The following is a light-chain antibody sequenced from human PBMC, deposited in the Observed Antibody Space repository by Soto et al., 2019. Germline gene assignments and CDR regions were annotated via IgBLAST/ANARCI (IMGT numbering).Light chain of an antibody. CDR1: SSNIGTYS. V-gene: IGLV1-44*01. J-gene: IGLJ1*01. Sequence: QSVLTQPPSASGTPGQRVTISCSGGSSNIGTYSVSWYQRFPGTAPRLLIYSDNQRPSGVPDRFSASKSGASASLAISGLQSEDEADFYCAAWDDSLNGCVFXTGTKVTVL. CDR3: AAWDDSLNGCV. CDR2: SDN.